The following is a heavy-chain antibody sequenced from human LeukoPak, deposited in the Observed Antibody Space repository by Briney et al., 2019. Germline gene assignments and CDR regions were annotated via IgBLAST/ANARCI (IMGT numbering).Heavy chain of an antibody. V-gene: IGHV1-8*01. CDR2: MNPNSGNT. D-gene: IGHD2-2*01. Sequence: GASVKDSCQATGYTFTSYVINGVRQATGQGLAWMGWMNPNSGNTGYAQKFWGRVTMTRSNSISPAYMEMSSLRSEDTAVYYCARGLINIVVVPAGTEVDYYYYKDVWGKGTTVTVSS. J-gene: IGHJ6*03. CDR1: GYTFTSYV. CDR3: ARGLINIVVVPAGTEVDYYYYKDV.